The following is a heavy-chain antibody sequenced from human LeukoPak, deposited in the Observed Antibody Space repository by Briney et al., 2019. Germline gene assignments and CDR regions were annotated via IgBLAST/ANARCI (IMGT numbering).Heavy chain of an antibody. CDR3: ARSSILEWLPYYYYYMDV. CDR1: GFTFSSYS. J-gene: IGHJ6*03. CDR2: ISSSSSYI. V-gene: IGHV3-21*01. D-gene: IGHD3-3*01. Sequence: VGSLRLSCAASGFTFSSYSMNWVRQASGKGLEWVSSISSSSSYIYYADSVKGRFTISRDNAKNSLYLQMNSLRAEDTAVYYCARSSILEWLPYYYYYMDVWGKGTTVTVSS.